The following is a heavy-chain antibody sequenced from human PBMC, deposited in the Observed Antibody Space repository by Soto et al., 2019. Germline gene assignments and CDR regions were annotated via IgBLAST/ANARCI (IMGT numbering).Heavy chain of an antibody. J-gene: IGHJ5*02. CDR3: ARGPSAYYDYVWGSYRYDNWFDP. D-gene: IGHD3-16*02. V-gene: IGHV1-18*01. Sequence: QVQLVQSGAEVKKPGASVKVSCKASGYTFTSYGISWVRQAPGQGLEWMGWISAYNGNTNYAQKLQGRVTMTTDTSTRTAYMWMRSLRSDDTAEYYCARGPSAYYDYVWGSYRYDNWFDPWGQGGLVTVSS. CDR2: ISAYNGNT. CDR1: GYTFTSYG.